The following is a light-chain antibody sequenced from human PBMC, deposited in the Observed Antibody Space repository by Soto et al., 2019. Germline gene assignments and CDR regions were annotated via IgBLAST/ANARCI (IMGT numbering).Light chain of an antibody. V-gene: IGKV1-39*01. CDR2: AAS. J-gene: IGKJ3*01. CDR1: QNISTY. CDR3: QQSYSLPFT. Sequence: DIQMTQSPSSLSASVGDRVTITCRASQNISTYLNWYQQKPGKAPKLLIYAASNLQSGVPSRFSGSGSGTDFSLTISSLQPEDFATYSCQQSYSLPFTFGPGTKVDIK.